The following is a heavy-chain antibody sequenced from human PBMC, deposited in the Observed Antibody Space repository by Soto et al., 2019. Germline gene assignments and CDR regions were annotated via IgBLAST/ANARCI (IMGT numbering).Heavy chain of an antibody. CDR3: TRHRLNFDSGGDYHHGMDV. J-gene: IGHJ6*02. CDR1: GVSISSSKW. CDR2: VHHGGNT. Sequence: QMQLQESGPGLVRPSGTLSLTCAVSGVSISSSKWWSWVRQPPGKGLEWIGDVHHGGNTNYSPSLESRVFISIAKSENLFSLKMWSVTAADTAVYFCTRHRLNFDSGGDYHHGMDVWGQGTTVTVSS. D-gene: IGHD2-21*02. V-gene: IGHV4-4*02.